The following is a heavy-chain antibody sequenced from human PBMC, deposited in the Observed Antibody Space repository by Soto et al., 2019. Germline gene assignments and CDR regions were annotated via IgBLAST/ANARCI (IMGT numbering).Heavy chain of an antibody. D-gene: IGHD3-10*01. J-gene: IGHJ6*02. V-gene: IGHV1-2*04. Sequence: ASVKVSCTASGYTFTGYYMHWVRQAPGQGLEWMGWINPNSGGTNYAQKFQGWVTMTRDTSISTAYMELSRLRSDDTAVYYCARDREVRGVIYYGMDVWGQGTTVTV. CDR1: GYTFTGYY. CDR2: INPNSGGT. CDR3: ARDREVRGVIYYGMDV.